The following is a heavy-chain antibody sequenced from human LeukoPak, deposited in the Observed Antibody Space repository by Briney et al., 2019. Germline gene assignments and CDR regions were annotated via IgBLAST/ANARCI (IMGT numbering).Heavy chain of an antibody. CDR2: ISGSGGST. CDR3: AKDYSGLALFDY. V-gene: IGHV3-23*01. Sequence: GGSLSLSCAAAAFTFSSYAMSWVRQAAGKGLEWVSAISGSGGSTYYADSVKGRFTISRDNSKNTLYLQMNSLRAEDTAVYYCAKDYSGLALFDYWGRGTLVTVSS. CDR1: AFTFSSYA. J-gene: IGHJ4*02. D-gene: IGHD2-21*01.